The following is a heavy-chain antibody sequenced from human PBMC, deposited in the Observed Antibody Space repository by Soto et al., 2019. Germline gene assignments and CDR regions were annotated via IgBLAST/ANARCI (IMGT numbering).Heavy chain of an antibody. CDR1: GFTVSSNY. CDR2: IYADGRT. CDR3: ARERGTTGYILAY. D-gene: IGHD3-9*01. J-gene: IGHJ4*02. V-gene: IGHV3-53*01. Sequence: EVQLVESGGGLIQPGGSLRLSCAASGFTVSSNYMTWVRQAPGKGLEWVSLIYADGRTYYADSVKGRFTISRDNSKNTLYLHMNSLRTEDTAMYYCARERGTTGYILAYWGQGTLVTVSS.